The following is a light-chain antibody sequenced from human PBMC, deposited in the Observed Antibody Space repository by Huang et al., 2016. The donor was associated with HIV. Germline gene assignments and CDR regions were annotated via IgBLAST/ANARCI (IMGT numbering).Light chain of an antibody. Sequence: ERVMTQSPATLSVSLGERATLSCRASPSVSTNLAWYQQKPGQAPRPLIVGASNRVTGIPARFSGTGSGIEFTLTISSLQSEDFAVYYCQQYNNWPRTFGQGTKLEIK. CDR3: QQYNNWPRT. V-gene: IGKV3-15*01. J-gene: IGKJ2*01. CDR2: GAS. CDR1: PSVSTN.